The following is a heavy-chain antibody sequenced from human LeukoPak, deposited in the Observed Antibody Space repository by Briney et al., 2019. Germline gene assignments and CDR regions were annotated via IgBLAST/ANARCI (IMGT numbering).Heavy chain of an antibody. CDR2: INHSGST. V-gene: IGHV4-34*01. J-gene: IGHJ5*02. CDR1: GGSFSGYY. Sequence: PSETLSLTCAVYGGSFSGYYWSWIRQPPGKGLEWIGEINHSGSTNYNPSLKSRVTISVDTSKNQFSLKLSSVTAADTAVYYCARGPNYGDYVELNWFDPWGQGTLVTVSS. D-gene: IGHD4-17*01. CDR3: ARGPNYGDYVELNWFDP.